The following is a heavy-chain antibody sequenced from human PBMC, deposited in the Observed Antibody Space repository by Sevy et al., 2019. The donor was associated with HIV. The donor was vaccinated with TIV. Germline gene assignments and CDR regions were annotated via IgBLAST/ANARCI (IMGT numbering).Heavy chain of an antibody. D-gene: IGHD3-22*01. V-gene: IGHV1-24*01. CDR2: FEPEDDKR. J-gene: IGHJ4*02. Sequence: ASVKVSCKISGKTLAALAMHWVRQAPGKGLEWMGSFEPEDDKRIYAQKFQGRVTMTEDTSTDTTYMELRSLRSEDTAVYYCATTKDYYESSGSPFDDWGQGTLVTVSS. CDR3: ATTKDYYESSGSPFDD. CDR1: GKTLAALA.